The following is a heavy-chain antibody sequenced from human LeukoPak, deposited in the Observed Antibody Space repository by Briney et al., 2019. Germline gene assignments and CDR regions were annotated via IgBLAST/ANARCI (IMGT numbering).Heavy chain of an antibody. J-gene: IGHJ2*01. CDR3: AKDLGGGSGCYDL. Sequence: GRSLRLSCAASGFTFSSYGMHWVRQAPVKGLEWVAIISYDGSNKYYADSVQGRFTISRDNSKNTLYLQMNSLRAEDTAVYYCAKDLGGGSGCYDLWGRGTLVSVSS. V-gene: IGHV3-30*18. CDR1: GFTFSSYG. CDR2: ISYDGSNK. D-gene: IGHD6-19*01.